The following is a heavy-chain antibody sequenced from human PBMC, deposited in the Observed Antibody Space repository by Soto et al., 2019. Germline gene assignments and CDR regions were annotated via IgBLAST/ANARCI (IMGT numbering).Heavy chain of an antibody. J-gene: IGHJ3*02. CDR2: IYSGGST. CDR3: ARGSYDSSGPDAFDI. D-gene: IGHD3-22*01. CDR1: GFTVSSNY. Sequence: GGSLRLYCAASGFTVSSNYMSWVRQAPGKGLEWVSVIYSGGSTYYADSVKGRFTISRDNSKNTLYLQMNSLRAEDTAVYYCARGSYDSSGPDAFDIWGQGTMVTVSS. V-gene: IGHV3-66*01.